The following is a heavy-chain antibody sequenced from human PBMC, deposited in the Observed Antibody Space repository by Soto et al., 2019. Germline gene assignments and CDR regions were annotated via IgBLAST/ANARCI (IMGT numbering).Heavy chain of an antibody. CDR1: GYTFTDYY. Sequence: ASVKVSCKASGYTFTDYYIHWVRQAPGQGLEWMGWINPKSGNTKYEQKFQARVTMTRDTSISTAYMEVSRLTSDDTAVYYCAKDPQSSYNWFDPWGQGTLVTVPS. D-gene: IGHD2-15*01. J-gene: IGHJ5*02. CDR2: INPKSGNT. V-gene: IGHV1-2*02. CDR3: AKDPQSSYNWFDP.